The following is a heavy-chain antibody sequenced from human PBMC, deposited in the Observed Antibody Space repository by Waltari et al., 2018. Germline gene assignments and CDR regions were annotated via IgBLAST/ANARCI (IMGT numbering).Heavy chain of an antibody. CDR2: INESGSKR. CDR1: GLHLASYW. Sequence: EVNLVESGGELVQPGESLRLACPASGLHLASYWMTWVRQAPGKGMEWVADINESGSKRYYVDSVQGRFTISRDNAKNSVHLQMNSLRAEDTAVYYCARDDNINWASVAFDIWGQGTMVTVSS. CDR3: ARDDNINWASVAFDI. V-gene: IGHV3-7*01. D-gene: IGHD3-16*01. J-gene: IGHJ3*02.